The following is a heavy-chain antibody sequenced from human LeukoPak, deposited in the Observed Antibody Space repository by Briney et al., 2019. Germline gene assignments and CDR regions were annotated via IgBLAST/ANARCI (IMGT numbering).Heavy chain of an antibody. CDR2: ISGSGNGFSI. J-gene: IGHJ4*02. D-gene: IGHD3-16*01. CDR3: VKDFGRVRGTPDS. V-gene: IGHV3-64D*06. Sequence: GGSLRLSCAASGFVFSIYTMYWVRQTPGEGPEYVSTISGSGNGFSIYYADSVKGRFTISRDDSKSILYLQMNGLRSEDTAVYYCVKDFGRVRGTPDSWGQGTLVTVSS. CDR1: GFVFSIYT.